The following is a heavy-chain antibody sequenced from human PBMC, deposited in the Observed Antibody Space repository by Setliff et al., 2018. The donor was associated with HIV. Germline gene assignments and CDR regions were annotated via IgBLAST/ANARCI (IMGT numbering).Heavy chain of an antibody. CDR3: AREKNGYFDS. CDR1: SYSSAYF. Sequence: PSETLSLTCTVSSYSSAYFWAWIRQPPGKGLEWIGVIDHSGTTYYNPSLKSRVTISLETSKSQFSLRVRSMTAADTAVYYCAREKNGYFDSWGQGTQVTVSS. D-gene: IGHD2-8*01. V-gene: IGHV4-38-2*02. J-gene: IGHJ4*02. CDR2: IDHSGTT.